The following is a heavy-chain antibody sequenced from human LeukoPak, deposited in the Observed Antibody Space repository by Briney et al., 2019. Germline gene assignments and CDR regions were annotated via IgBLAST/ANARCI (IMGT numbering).Heavy chain of an antibody. V-gene: IGHV4-39*07. CDR2: INFDGST. CDR3: AREKRRDSGFDSSS. CDR1: GGSITSRSHY. J-gene: IGHJ5*02. Sequence: SETLSLTCTVSGGSITSRSHYCGWFRQPPGKGLEWIGNINFDGSTYYSPSFRSRATVSADTSKDQFSLNLSSVTASDTAVYYCAREKRRDSGFDSSSWGQGALVIVSS. D-gene: IGHD5-12*01.